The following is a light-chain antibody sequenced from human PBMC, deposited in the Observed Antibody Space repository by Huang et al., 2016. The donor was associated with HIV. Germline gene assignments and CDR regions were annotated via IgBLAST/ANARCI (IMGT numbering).Light chain of an antibody. V-gene: IGKV3-15*01. J-gene: IGKJ4*01. CDR2: GTS. Sequence: EIVMTQSPATLSVSPGERATLSCWASQSVRTNLAWYQQKPGQAPRLLMYGTSNRATGIPARFSGSGSGTEFTLTISSLQSEDFAVYYCQQYYDWTPLTFGGGTKVEIK. CDR3: QQYYDWTPLT. CDR1: QSVRTN.